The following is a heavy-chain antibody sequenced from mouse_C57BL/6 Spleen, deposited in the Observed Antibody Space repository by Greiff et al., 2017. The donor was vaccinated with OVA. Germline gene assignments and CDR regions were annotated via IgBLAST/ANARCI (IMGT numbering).Heavy chain of an antibody. Sequence: QVQLQQPGAELVMPGASVKLSCKASGYTFTSYWMHWVKQRPGQGLEWIGEIDPSDSYTNYNQKFKGKSTLTVDKSSSTAYMQLSSLTSEDTAVYYCASDYGSSYNFDYWGQGTTLTVSS. CDR1: GYTFTSYW. D-gene: IGHD1-1*01. J-gene: IGHJ2*01. CDR3: ASDYGSSYNFDY. CDR2: IDPSDSYT. V-gene: IGHV1-69*01.